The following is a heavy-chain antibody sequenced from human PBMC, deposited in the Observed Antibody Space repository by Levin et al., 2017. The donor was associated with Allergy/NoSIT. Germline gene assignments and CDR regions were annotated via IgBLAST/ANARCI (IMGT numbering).Heavy chain of an antibody. CDR3: AKGGDFGC. CDR1: GFSFSTYG. J-gene: IGHJ4*02. CDR2: ITSDGSNK. D-gene: IGHD1-26*01. V-gene: IGHV3-30*18. Sequence: GGSLRLSCAASGFSFSTYGIQWVRQAPGKGLEWVALITSDGSNKYYADPVKGRFTISRDNSKNTVYLQMNSPRAEDTAVYYCAKGGDFGCWGLGTVVTVSS.